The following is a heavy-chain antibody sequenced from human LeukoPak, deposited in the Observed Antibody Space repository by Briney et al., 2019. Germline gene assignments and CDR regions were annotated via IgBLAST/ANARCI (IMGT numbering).Heavy chain of an antibody. CDR2: IFYTGNT. Sequence: SETLSLTCAVSGGSISSSTSYWGWIRQPPGKGLEWIGSIFYTGNTHYNPSLMSRVAISIDTSKNQFSLKVNSVTAADTAVYYCARVYGSGSQIYYYYYYGMDVWGQGTTVTVSS. CDR3: ARVYGSGSQIYYYYYYGMDV. V-gene: IGHV4-39*01. D-gene: IGHD3-10*01. J-gene: IGHJ6*02. CDR1: GGSISSSTSY.